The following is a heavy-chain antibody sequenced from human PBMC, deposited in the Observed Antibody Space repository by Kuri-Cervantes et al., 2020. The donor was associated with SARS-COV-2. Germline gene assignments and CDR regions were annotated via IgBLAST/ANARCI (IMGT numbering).Heavy chain of an antibody. CDR1: GFTFSSYG. Sequence: GESLKISCAASGFTFSSYGMHWVRQAPGKGLEWVAVISYGGSNKYYADSVKGRFTISRDNSKNTLYLQMNSLRAEDTAVYYCARLGVAAAGSYYYYGMDVWGQGTTVTVSS. V-gene: IGHV3-30*03. D-gene: IGHD6-13*01. CDR3: ARLGVAAAGSYYYYGMDV. CDR2: ISYGGSNK. J-gene: IGHJ6*02.